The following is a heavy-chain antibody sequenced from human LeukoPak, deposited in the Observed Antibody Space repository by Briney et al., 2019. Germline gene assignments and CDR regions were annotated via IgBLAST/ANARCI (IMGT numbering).Heavy chain of an antibody. CDR3: AKDAATMIVVVITYFDY. CDR1: GFTFSSYG. J-gene: IGHJ4*02. V-gene: IGHV3-30*18. D-gene: IGHD3-22*01. Sequence: GRSLRLSCAASGFTFSSYGMHWVRQAPGKGLEWVAVISYDGSNKYYADSVKGRFTISRDNSKNTLYLQMNSLRAEDTAVYYCAKDAATMIVVVITYFDYWGQGTLVTVSS. CDR2: ISYDGSNK.